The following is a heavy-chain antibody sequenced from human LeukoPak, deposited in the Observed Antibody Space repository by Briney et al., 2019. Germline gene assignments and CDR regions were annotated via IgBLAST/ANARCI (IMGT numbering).Heavy chain of an antibody. CDR1: GFTFSSYS. CDR3: AKDQDFWSGGVAFDI. CDR2: ISGSGGST. J-gene: IGHJ3*02. D-gene: IGHD3-3*01. V-gene: IGHV3-23*01. Sequence: GGSLRLSCAASGFTFSSYSMNWVRQAPGKGLEWVSAISGSGGSTYYADSVKGRFTISRDNSKNTLYLQMNSLRAEDTAVYYCAKDQDFWSGGVAFDIWGQGTMVTVSS.